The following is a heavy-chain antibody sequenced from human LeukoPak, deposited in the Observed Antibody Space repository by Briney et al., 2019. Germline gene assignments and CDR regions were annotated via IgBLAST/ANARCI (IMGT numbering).Heavy chain of an antibody. J-gene: IGHJ3*02. CDR2: INYGGNT. V-gene: IGHV4-59*08. Sequence: SETLSLTCTVSGVSISSYYWSWIQQPPGKGLEWIGYINYGGNTNYNPSLKSRVTISGDTSKNQFSLRLNSVTAADTAVYYCARLRFKLVTTPGFDIWGQGTMVTVSS. D-gene: IGHD4-17*01. CDR1: GVSISSYY. CDR3: ARLRFKLVTTPGFDI.